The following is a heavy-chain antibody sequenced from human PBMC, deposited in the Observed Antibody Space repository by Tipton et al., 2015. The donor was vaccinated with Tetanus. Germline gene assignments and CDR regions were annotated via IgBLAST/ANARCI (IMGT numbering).Heavy chain of an antibody. Sequence: TLSLTCTVSGVSVRSYYWSWIRQSPDKGLEWLGDVIYDGTSYYNPSLNSRVKISLDTSMNQVSLTLTSVTAADTAMYYCVTVNFPNYYHYGMDVWGQGTTVTVSS. CDR2: VIYDGTS. D-gene: IGHD1-1*01. V-gene: IGHV4-34*12. CDR1: GVSVRSYY. CDR3: VTVNFPNYYHYGMDV. J-gene: IGHJ6*02.